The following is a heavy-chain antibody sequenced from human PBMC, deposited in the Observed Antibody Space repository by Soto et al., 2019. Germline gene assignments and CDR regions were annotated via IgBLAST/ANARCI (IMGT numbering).Heavy chain of an antibody. CDR2: INPSGGST. J-gene: IGHJ4*02. V-gene: IGHV1-46*03. Sequence: QVQLVQSGAEVKKPGASVKVSCKASGYTFTSYYMHWVRQAPGQGLEWMGIINPSGGSTSYAQKFQGRVTMTRDTSTSTVYMELSSLRSEDTAVYYCARDRGSTMVRGQRYFDYWGQGTLVTVSS. CDR1: GYTFTSYY. CDR3: ARDRGSTMVRGQRYFDY. D-gene: IGHD3-10*01.